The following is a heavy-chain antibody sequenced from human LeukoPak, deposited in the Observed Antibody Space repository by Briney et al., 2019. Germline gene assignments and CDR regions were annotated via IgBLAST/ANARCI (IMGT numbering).Heavy chain of an antibody. J-gene: IGHJ4*02. CDR2: IIPILGIA. Sequence: SAKVSCKASGGTFSSYAISWVRQAPGQGLEWMGRIIPILGIANYAQKFQGRVTITADKSTSTAYMELSSLRSEDTAVCYCAREGGLSAYCGGDCYPNYWGQGTLVTVSS. V-gene: IGHV1-69*04. CDR3: AREGGLSAYCGGDCYPNY. D-gene: IGHD2-21*02. CDR1: GGTFSSYA.